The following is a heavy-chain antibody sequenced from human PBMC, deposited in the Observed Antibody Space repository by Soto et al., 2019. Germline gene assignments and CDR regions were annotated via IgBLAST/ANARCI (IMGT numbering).Heavy chain of an antibody. Sequence: SETLSLTCTVSGGSISSYYWSWIRQPPGKGLEWIGYIYYSGSTNYNPSLKSRVTISVDTSKNQFSLKLSSVAAADTAVYYCAGNGSGSYPYYYYMDVWGKGTTVTVS. CDR3: AGNGSGSYPYYYYMDV. CDR2: IYYSGST. J-gene: IGHJ6*03. D-gene: IGHD3-10*01. CDR1: GGSISSYY. V-gene: IGHV4-59*01.